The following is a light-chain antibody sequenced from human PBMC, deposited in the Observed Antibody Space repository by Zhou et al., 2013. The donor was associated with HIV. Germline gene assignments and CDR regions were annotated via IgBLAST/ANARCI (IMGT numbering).Light chain of an antibody. J-gene: IGLJ2*01. CDR3: QSYDSSLSAL. V-gene: IGLV2-8*01. CDR2: EVS. Sequence: QSALTQPPSASGSPGQSVAISCTGTSSDVGGYNYVSWYQQHPGKAPKLIIYEVSKRPSGVPDRFSGSKSGTSASLAITGLQAEDEADYYCQSYDSSLSALFGGGTKLTVL. CDR1: SSDVGGYNY.